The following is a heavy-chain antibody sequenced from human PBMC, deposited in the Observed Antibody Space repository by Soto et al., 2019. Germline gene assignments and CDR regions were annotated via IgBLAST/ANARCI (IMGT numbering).Heavy chain of an antibody. CDR3: ARHLVPGYTGFSDY. Sequence: QVQLVQSGAEVKKPGASVKVSCKTSGYTFSNYGINWVRQAPGQGLEWMGWISAYNGNTNFAQKLQGRVSLTTDTSSTTAYLELRSLTSDDTAVYYCARHLVPGYTGFSDYWGQGTLVTVSS. CDR1: GYTFSNYG. D-gene: IGHD5-12*01. V-gene: IGHV1-18*01. J-gene: IGHJ4*02. CDR2: ISAYNGNT.